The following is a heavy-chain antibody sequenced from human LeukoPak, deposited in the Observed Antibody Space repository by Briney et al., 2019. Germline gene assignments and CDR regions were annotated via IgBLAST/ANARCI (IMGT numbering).Heavy chain of an antibody. D-gene: IGHD1-7*01. J-gene: IGHJ4*02. CDR2: ISGSGGST. V-gene: IGHV3-23*01. Sequence: GGSLRLSCAASGFTFSSYAMSWVRQAPGKGLEWVSAISGSGGSTYYADSVKGRFTISRDNSKNTLYLQMNSPRADDTAVYFCAKDRTGTLGYFDYWGQGTLVTVSS. CDR3: AKDRTGTLGYFDY. CDR1: GFTFSSYA.